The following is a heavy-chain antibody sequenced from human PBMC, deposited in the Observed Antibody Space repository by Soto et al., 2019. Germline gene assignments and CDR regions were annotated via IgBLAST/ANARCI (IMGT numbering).Heavy chain of an antibody. J-gene: IGHJ5*02. CDR3: ESVRVPRTGSAP. D-gene: IGHD3-10*01. CDR2: IYYSGST. Sequence: PSETLSLTCTVSGGSISSGGYYWSWIRQHPGKGLEWIGYIYYSGSTYYNPSLKSRVTISVDTSKNQFSLKLSSVTAADTAVYYWESVRVPRTGSAPWGKGTLDPGS. CDR1: GGSISSGGYY. V-gene: IGHV4-31*03.